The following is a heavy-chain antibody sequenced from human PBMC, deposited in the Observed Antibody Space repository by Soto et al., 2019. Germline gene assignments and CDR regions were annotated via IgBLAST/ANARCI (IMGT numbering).Heavy chain of an antibody. D-gene: IGHD2-21*01. CDR3: ARDGGDGYNFDY. V-gene: IGHV3-74*01. CDR2: INSDGSST. CDR1: GFTFSSYW. Sequence: GGSLRLSCAASGFTFSSYWMHWVRQAPGKGLVWVSRINSDGSSTSYADSVKGQFTISRDNAKNTLYLQMNSLRAEDTAVYYCARDGGDGYNFDYWGQGTLVTVSS. J-gene: IGHJ4*02.